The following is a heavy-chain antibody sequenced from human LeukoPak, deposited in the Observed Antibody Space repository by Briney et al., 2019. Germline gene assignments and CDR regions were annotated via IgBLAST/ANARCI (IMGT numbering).Heavy chain of an antibody. CDR1: GFTFSSYW. Sequence: GGSLRLSCAASGFTFSSYWMSWVRQAPGKGLEWVANIKQDGSEKYYVDSVKGRFTISRDNARNSLFLQMNSLRAEDTAVYYCAKDRHCSGGSCPAVAFDIWGQGTMVTVSS. CDR3: AKDRHCSGGSCPAVAFDI. V-gene: IGHV3-7*03. CDR2: IKQDGSEK. J-gene: IGHJ3*02. D-gene: IGHD2-15*01.